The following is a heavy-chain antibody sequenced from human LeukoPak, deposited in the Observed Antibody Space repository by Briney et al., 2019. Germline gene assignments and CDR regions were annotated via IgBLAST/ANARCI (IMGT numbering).Heavy chain of an antibody. CDR3: ARDWAVAVLNWFGP. CDR2: INPNSGGT. J-gene: IGHJ5*02. V-gene: IGHV1-2*02. CDR1: GYTFTGYY. D-gene: IGHD6-19*01. Sequence: ASVKVSCKASGYTFTGYYMHWVRQAPGQGLEWMGWINPNSGGTNYAQKFQGRVTMTRDTSISTAYMELSRLRSDDTAVYYCARDWAVAVLNWFGPWGQGTLVTVSS.